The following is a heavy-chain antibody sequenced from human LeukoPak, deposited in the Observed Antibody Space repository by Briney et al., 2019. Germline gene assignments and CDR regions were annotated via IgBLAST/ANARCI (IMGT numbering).Heavy chain of an antibody. Sequence: GASVKVPCKASGYTFTSYAMHWVRQAPGQRLEWMGWINAGNGNTKYSQKFQGRVTITRDTSASTAYMELSSLRSEDTAVYYCARGGVAAAVQLDYWGQGTLVTVSS. CDR2: INAGNGNT. CDR1: GYTFTSYA. J-gene: IGHJ4*02. D-gene: IGHD6-13*01. V-gene: IGHV1-3*01. CDR3: ARGGVAAAVQLDY.